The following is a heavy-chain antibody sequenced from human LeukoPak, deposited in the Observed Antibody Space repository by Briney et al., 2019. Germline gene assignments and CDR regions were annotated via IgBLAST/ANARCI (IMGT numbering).Heavy chain of an antibody. Sequence: GGSLRLSCAASGFTFDDYGMSWVRQAPGKGLDWFSGIIWNGGSTGYADSVKGRFTISRDNAKNSLYLQMNSLRAEDTALYYCARANYYDSSGYPVPFDPWGQGTLVTVSS. CDR2: IIWNGGST. CDR3: ARANYYDSSGYPVPFDP. J-gene: IGHJ5*02. V-gene: IGHV3-20*04. CDR1: GFTFDDYG. D-gene: IGHD3-22*01.